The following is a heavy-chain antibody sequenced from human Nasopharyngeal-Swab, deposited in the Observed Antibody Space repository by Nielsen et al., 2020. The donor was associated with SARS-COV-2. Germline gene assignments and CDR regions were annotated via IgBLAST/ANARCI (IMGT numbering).Heavy chain of an antibody. CDR2: INHSGST. CDR3: ARGKYQLLFSGAFDI. CDR1: GGSFSGYY. Sequence: SQTLSLTCAVYGGSFSGYYWSWIRQPPGKGLEWIGEINHSGSTNYNPSLKSRVTISVDTSKNQFSLKLSSVTAADTAVFYCARGKYQLLFSGAFDIWGQGTMVTVSS. D-gene: IGHD2-2*01. J-gene: IGHJ3*02. V-gene: IGHV4-34*01.